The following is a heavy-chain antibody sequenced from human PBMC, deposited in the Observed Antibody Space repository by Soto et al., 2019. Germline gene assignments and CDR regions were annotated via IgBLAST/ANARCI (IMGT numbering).Heavy chain of an antibody. D-gene: IGHD2-15*01. CDR1: GFTFSSYS. Sequence: GGSLRLSCAASGFTFSSYSMNWVRQAPGKGLEWVSYISSSSSTIYYADSVKGRFTISRDNAKNSLYLQMNSLRAEDTAVYYCAREWGARDIVVVVAATFGDDAFDTWGQGTMVTVSS. V-gene: IGHV3-48*01. J-gene: IGHJ3*02. CDR2: ISSSSSTI. CDR3: AREWGARDIVVVVAATFGDDAFDT.